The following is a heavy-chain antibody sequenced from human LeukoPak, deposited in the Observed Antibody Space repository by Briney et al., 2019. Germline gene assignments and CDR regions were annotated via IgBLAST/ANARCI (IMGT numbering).Heavy chain of an antibody. D-gene: IGHD6-19*01. CDR1: GFTFSSYW. J-gene: IGHJ4*02. CDR3: ARGAVAGLYYFDY. Sequence: GGSLRLSCAASGFTFSSYWMHWVRQAPGKGLVWVSRINSDGSSTTYADSVKGRFTISRDNAKNTLYLQMNSLRAEDTAVYYCARGAVAGLYYFDYWGQGTLVTVSS. CDR2: INSDGSST. V-gene: IGHV3-74*01.